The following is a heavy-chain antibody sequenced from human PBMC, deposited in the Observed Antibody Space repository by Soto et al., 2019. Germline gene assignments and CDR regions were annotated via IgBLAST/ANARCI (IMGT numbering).Heavy chain of an antibody. CDR1: GGTFSSYA. D-gene: IGHD5-18*01. CDR3: ARSGYSYGNYYGMDV. J-gene: IGHJ6*02. CDR2: IIPIFGTA. V-gene: IGHV1-69*13. Sequence: SVKVSCKASGGTFSSYAISWVRQAPGQGLEWMGGIIPIFGTANYAQKFQGRVTITADESTSTAYMELSSLRSEDTAVYYCARSGYSYGNYYGMDVWGPGTKVTVS.